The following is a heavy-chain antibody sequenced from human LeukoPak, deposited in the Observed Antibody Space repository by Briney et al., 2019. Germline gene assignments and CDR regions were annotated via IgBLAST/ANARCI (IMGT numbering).Heavy chain of an antibody. J-gene: IGHJ5*02. Sequence: ASVTVSCKASGGTFSSYAIRWVRQAPGQGLEWMGRIIPILGIANYAQKFQGRVTITADKSTSTAYMELSSLRSEDTAVYYCARSRHYYGSGSYYVPWGQGTLVTVSS. CDR2: IIPILGIA. V-gene: IGHV1-69*04. D-gene: IGHD3-10*01. CDR3: ARSRHYYGSGSYYVP. CDR1: GGTFSSYA.